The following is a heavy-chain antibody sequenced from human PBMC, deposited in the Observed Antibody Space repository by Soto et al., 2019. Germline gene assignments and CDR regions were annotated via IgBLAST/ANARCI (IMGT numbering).Heavy chain of an antibody. V-gene: IGHV4-59*01. Sequence: SETLYLTCTVSVGSISSYYWIWIRQPPGKGLEWIGYIYYSGSTNYNPSLKSRVTISVDTSKNQFSLKLSSVTAADTAVYYCARGSHNWNYGRRNDAFDIWGQGTMVTVSS. CDR1: VGSISSYY. D-gene: IGHD1-7*01. CDR2: IYYSGST. J-gene: IGHJ3*02. CDR3: ARGSHNWNYGRRNDAFDI.